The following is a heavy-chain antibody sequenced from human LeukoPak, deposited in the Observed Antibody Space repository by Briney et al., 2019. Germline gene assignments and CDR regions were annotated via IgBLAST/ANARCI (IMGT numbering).Heavy chain of an antibody. CDR2: ISYDGSNK. Sequence: QTGGSLRLSCAASGFTFSSYGMHWVRQAPGKGLEWVAGISYDGSNKYYVDSVKGRFTISRDNPKNTLYLQMNSLRVEDTAVYYCAKGYSSGWYYFDYWGQGTLVTVSS. D-gene: IGHD6-19*01. V-gene: IGHV3-30*18. CDR3: AKGYSSGWYYFDY. J-gene: IGHJ4*02. CDR1: GFTFSSYG.